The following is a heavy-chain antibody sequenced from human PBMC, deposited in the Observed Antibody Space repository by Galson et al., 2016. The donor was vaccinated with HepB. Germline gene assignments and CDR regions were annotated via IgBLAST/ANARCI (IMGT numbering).Heavy chain of an antibody. Sequence: SETLSLTCAVSSGSFSGYYWSWIRQPPGKGLEWIGDINHSGDTNYNPSLKSRVTISVDKSKSQFSLNVYSVTAADTAIYYCARPMTTGTTGAFDIWGQGTMVT. CDR3: ARPMTTGTTGAFDI. V-gene: IGHV4-34*01. D-gene: IGHD1-1*01. J-gene: IGHJ3*02. CDR2: INHSGDT. CDR1: SGSFSGYY.